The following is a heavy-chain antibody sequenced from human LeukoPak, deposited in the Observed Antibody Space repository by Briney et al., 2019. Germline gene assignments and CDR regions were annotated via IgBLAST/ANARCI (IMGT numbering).Heavy chain of an antibody. V-gene: IGHV3-53*01. Sequence: GGSLRLPCAASGFTVSSNYMSWVRQAPGKGLEWVSVIYSGGSTYYADSVKGRFTISRDSSKNSLYLQMNSLRAEDTAVYYCARGNSGVAQIRGDYWGQGTLVTVSS. D-gene: IGHD3-10*01. J-gene: IGHJ4*02. CDR1: GFTVSSNY. CDR3: ARGNSGVAQIRGDY. CDR2: IYSGGST.